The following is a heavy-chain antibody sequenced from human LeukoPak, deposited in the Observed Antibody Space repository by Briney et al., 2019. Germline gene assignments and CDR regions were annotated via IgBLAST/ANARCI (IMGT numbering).Heavy chain of an antibody. D-gene: IGHD3-16*02. CDR2: IYCSGST. CDR1: GGSVSSGSYY. Sequence: SETLSLTCTVSGGSVSSGSYYWSWHRQPPGQGLEWAGNIYCSGSTNYNPSLKSRVTISVDTSKNQFSLKLSSVTDADTAVYYCARRVAVNPRYYFDYWGQRTLVTVSS. V-gene: IGHV4-61*01. CDR3: ARRVAVNPRYYFDY. J-gene: IGHJ4*02.